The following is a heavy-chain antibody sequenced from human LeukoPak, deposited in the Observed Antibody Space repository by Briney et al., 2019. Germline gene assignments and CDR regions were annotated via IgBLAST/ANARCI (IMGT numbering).Heavy chain of an antibody. D-gene: IGHD3-10*01. Sequence: PSETLSLTCAVYGGSFSGYYWSWIRQPPGKGLEWIGEINHSGSTNYNPSLKSRVTISVDTSKNQFSLKLSSVTAADTAVYYCARGRGHYGSGSHRWFQHWGQGTLVTVSS. CDR2: INHSGST. J-gene: IGHJ1*01. V-gene: IGHV4-34*01. CDR1: GGSFSGYY. CDR3: ARGRGHYGSGSHRWFQH.